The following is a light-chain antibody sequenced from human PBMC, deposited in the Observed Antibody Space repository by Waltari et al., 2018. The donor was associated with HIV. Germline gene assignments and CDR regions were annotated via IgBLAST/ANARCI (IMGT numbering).Light chain of an antibody. CDR3: AAWDDSLNGEVV. CDR1: NSNTGTNT. CDR2: GNT. J-gene: IGLJ2*01. Sequence: QSVLTQPPSASGTPGQRVTISCSGRNSNTGTNTVTWYQQLPGTAPKLLIYGNTQRPSGVPDRFSGSKSGTSASLAISGLQSEDEADYYCAAWDDSLNGEVVFGGGTKLTVL. V-gene: IGLV1-44*01.